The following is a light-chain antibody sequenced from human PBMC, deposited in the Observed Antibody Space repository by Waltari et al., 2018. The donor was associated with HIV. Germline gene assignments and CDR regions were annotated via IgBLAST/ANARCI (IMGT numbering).Light chain of an antibody. CDR3: CSYAGSNTYL. CDR2: DVS. V-gene: IGLV2-23*02. CDR1: SSDVGSYNY. J-gene: IGLJ1*01. Sequence: QSALTQPASVSGFPGQSSTIPCTGSSSDVGSYNYVAWYQQHPGKAPKLLIYDVSKRPSGVSNRFSGSKSGNTASLTISGLQAEDEADYYCCSYAGSNTYLFGTGTEVTVL.